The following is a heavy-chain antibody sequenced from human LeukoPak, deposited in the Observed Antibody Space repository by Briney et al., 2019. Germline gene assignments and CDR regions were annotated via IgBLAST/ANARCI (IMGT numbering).Heavy chain of an antibody. Sequence: GRSLRLSCAASGFTFSSYAMHWVRQAPGKGLEWVAVISYDGSNKYYADSVKGRFTISRDNSKNTLYLQMNSLRAEDTAVYYCAKDAGYYDSSGYYYYFDYWGQGTLVTVSS. CDR1: GFTFSSYA. CDR3: AKDAGYYDSSGYYYYFDY. CDR2: ISYDGSNK. J-gene: IGHJ4*02. V-gene: IGHV3-30*18. D-gene: IGHD3-22*01.